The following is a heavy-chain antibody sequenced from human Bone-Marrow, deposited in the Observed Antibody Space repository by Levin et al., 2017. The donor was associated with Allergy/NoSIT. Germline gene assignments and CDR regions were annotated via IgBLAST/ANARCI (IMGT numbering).Heavy chain of an antibody. CDR2: ISHSGNT. D-gene: IGHD1-1*01. CDR1: GASISSADSS. CDR3: ARGAPGSLPWTYYYDY. V-gene: IGHV4-30-2*01. Sequence: SETLSLICAVSGASISSADSSWTWIRQPPGKGLEWIGYISHSGNTYYNPSLTSRVTISADRSKNHFSLAVTSVTDADTAVYYCARGAPGSLPWTYYYDYWGQGILVTVSS. J-gene: IGHJ4*02.